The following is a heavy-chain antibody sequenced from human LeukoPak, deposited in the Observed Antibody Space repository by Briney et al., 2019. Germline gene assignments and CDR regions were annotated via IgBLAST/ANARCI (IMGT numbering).Heavy chain of an antibody. J-gene: IGHJ4*02. V-gene: IGHV3-23*01. CDR3: AKNTSGTYLDY. CDR1: GFTFSSHA. Sequence: PGGSLRLSCAASGFTFSSHAMSWVRQAPGKGLEWVSSISTSGVSTNYADSVKGRFTISRDNSKSMVHLEMNSLRADDTAVYYCAKNTSGTYLDYWGQGILVTVSS. D-gene: IGHD1-26*01. CDR2: ISTSGVST.